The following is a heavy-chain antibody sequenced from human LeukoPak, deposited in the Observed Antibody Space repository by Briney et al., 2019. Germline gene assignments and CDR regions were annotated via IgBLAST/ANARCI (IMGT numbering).Heavy chain of an antibody. J-gene: IGHJ4*02. CDR1: GFTFSSYS. Sequence: PGGSLRLSCAASGFTFSSYSMNWVRQAPGKGLEWVSSISSSSSYIYYADSVKGRFTISRDNAKNSLYLQMNSLRAEDTAVYYCARDHGSGWYVDYWGQGTLVTVSS. D-gene: IGHD6-19*01. CDR2: ISSSSSYI. CDR3: ARDHGSGWYVDY. V-gene: IGHV3-21*04.